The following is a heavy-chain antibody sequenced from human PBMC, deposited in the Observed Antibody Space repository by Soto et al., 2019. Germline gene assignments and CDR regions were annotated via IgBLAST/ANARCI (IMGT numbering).Heavy chain of an antibody. CDR2: ISAYNGNT. J-gene: IGHJ4*02. V-gene: IGHV1-18*01. CDR1: GYTFTSYG. Sequence: GASVKVSCKASGYTFTSYGISWVRQAPGQGLEWMGWISAYNGNTNYAQKLQGRVTMTTDTSTSTAYMELRSLRSDDTAVYYCARDSRHCGGGSCSGYWGQGTLVTVSS. CDR3: ARDSRHCGGGSCSGY. D-gene: IGHD2-15*01.